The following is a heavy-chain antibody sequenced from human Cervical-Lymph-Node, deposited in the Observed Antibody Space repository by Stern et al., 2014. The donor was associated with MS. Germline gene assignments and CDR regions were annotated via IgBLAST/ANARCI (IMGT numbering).Heavy chain of an antibody. D-gene: IGHD6-19*01. CDR2: IIPIFDTP. J-gene: IGHJ4*02. Sequence: QVQLVQSGAEVKKPGSSVKVSCKASGGTFSSYAISWVRQAPGQGLEWVGGIIPIFDTPNYAQEFQGRVTITANKSTNTAYMELSSLRSEDTAIYYCARALSASSGWYVGYWGQGTLVTVSS. V-gene: IGHV1-69*06. CDR3: ARALSASSGWYVGY. CDR1: GGTFSSYA.